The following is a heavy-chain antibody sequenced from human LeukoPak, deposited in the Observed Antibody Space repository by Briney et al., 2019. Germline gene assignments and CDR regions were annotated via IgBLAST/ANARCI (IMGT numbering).Heavy chain of an antibody. J-gene: IGHJ5*02. CDR2: IKGDGSVT. V-gene: IGHV3-74*01. CDR1: GFTFSHFW. Sequence: GGSLRLSCAASGFTFSHFWMSWVRQAPGKGLVWVSRIKGDGSVTVYADSVKGRFTISRDNAKNTLYLQMNSLRVEDTAVYYCARSDWFDPWGQGTLVTVSS. D-gene: IGHD3-3*01. CDR3: ARSDWFDP.